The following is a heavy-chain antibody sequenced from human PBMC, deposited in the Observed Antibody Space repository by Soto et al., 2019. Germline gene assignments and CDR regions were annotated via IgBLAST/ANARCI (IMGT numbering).Heavy chain of an antibody. CDR1: GGSFSTYA. D-gene: IGHD6-19*01. Sequence: QVQLEQSGAEVKQPGSSVRVSCKTSGGSFSTYAINWVRQDPGQGLEWMGAIIPLFGTADYSQKFQGRVIITADEYTSTAYMELISLIADDTAVYFCARPKGTYSSGYYYFDFWGQGALVTVSS. J-gene: IGHJ4*02. V-gene: IGHV1-69*01. CDR2: IIPLFGTA. CDR3: ARPKGTYSSGYYYFDF.